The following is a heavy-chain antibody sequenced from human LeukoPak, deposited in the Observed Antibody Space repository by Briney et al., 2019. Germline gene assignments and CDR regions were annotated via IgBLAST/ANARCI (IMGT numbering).Heavy chain of an antibody. CDR2: ISGSAYT. CDR3: ATVLEGATDY. CDR1: GITFSSYA. D-gene: IGHD1-26*01. V-gene: IGHV3-23*01. J-gene: IGHJ4*02. Sequence: PGGSLRLSCAASGITFSSYAMSWVRQAPGKGLEWVSSISGSAYTYYADSVKGRFTISRDNSKNTLHLQMNSLRAEDSAVYYCATVLEGATDYWGQGTLVTVSS.